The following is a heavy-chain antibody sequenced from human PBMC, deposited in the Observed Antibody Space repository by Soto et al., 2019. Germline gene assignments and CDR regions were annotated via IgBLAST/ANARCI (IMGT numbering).Heavy chain of an antibody. D-gene: IGHD3-10*01. CDR3: GRGLASDKVDS. Sequence: SETQSLTYTVSGGSITSYYGRWIRQPPGKGLEWIGHIYDSGSANYNPSLRSPVAISVDTSKNQFSLKLSPVTAADTAIYYCGRGLASDKVDSWGQGTLVTVSS. V-gene: IGHV4-59*12. CDR2: IYDSGSA. J-gene: IGHJ4*02. CDR1: GGSITSYY.